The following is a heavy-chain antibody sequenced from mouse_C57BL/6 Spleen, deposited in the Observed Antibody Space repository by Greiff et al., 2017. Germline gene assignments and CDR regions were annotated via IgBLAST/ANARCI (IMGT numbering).Heavy chain of an antibody. CDR2: INPNNGGT. Sequence: VQLQQSGPELVKPGASVKISCKASGYTFTDYYMNWVKQSHGKSLEWIGDINPNNGGTSYNQKFKGKATLTVDKSSSTAYMELRSLTSEDSAVYYCAREVITGFAYWGQGTLVTVSA. J-gene: IGHJ3*01. D-gene: IGHD1-1*01. CDR3: AREVITGFAY. CDR1: GYTFTDYY. V-gene: IGHV1-26*01.